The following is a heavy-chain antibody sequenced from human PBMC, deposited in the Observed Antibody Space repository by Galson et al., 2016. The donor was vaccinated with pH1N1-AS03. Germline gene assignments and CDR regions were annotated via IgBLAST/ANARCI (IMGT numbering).Heavy chain of an antibody. Sequence: VSGDSVSGGHWWTWVRQSPGKGLEWIGYIYLRGSTDYNPSLADRVIISADRSTNDFSLTLSSVTAADTAVYYCARVLTPGYFHRMDVWGRGTTVTVSS. CDR3: ARVLTPGYFHRMDV. CDR1: GDSVSGGHW. V-gene: IGHV4-4*02. CDR2: IYLRGST. D-gene: IGHD2/OR15-2a*01. J-gene: IGHJ6*02.